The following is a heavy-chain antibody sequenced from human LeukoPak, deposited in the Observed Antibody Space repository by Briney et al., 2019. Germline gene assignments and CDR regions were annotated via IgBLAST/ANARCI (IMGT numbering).Heavy chain of an antibody. D-gene: IGHD6-13*01. CDR2: IYTSGST. V-gene: IGHV4-4*09. Sequence: KPSETLSLTCTVPGGSISGYYWSWIRQPPGKGLEWIGYIYTSGSTNYNPSLKSRVTISVDTSKTQFSLKLSSVTAADTAVYYCARRASRSWYYHYFDYWGQGTLVTVSS. CDR3: ARRASRSWYYHYFDY. CDR1: GGSISGYY. J-gene: IGHJ4*02.